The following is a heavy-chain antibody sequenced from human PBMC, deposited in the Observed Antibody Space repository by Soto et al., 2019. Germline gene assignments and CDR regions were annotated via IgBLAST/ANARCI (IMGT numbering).Heavy chain of an antibody. Sequence: EVQLLESGGGRVRPGGSLRLSCAASGFTFKNYNMNWVRQAPGQGLEWVSFISGSSRYIYYADSVKGRFTISRDNAKNSLFLQMNTLRAEDAAVYYCVSGQWLDKGDESYFDFWGQGTLVTVSS. D-gene: IGHD6-19*01. CDR2: ISGSSRYI. J-gene: IGHJ4*02. CDR1: GFTFKNYN. V-gene: IGHV3-21*01. CDR3: VSGQWLDKGDESYFDF.